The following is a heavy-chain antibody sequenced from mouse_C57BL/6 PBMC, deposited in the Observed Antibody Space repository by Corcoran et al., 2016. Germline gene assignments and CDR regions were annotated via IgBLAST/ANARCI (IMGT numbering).Heavy chain of an antibody. J-gene: IGHJ2*01. V-gene: IGHV3-6*01. D-gene: IGHD1-1*01. CDR1: GYFITSGYY. CDR2: ISYDGSN. CDR3: ARDHYGSSYDDY. Sequence: EVQLQESGPDVVKPSPSLPLTCSVTGYFITSGYYWSWIRQLPGDKLEWMGYISYDGSNNYNPSRKNRISISSDTSNNQFSLKLNSVTTEDTATYYCARDHYGSSYDDYWGQATTLTVSS.